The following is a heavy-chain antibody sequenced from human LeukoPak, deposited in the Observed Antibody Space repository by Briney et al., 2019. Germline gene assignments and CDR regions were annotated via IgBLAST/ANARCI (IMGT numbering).Heavy chain of an antibody. CDR1: GGSISSSSYY. D-gene: IGHD3-9*01. Sequence: KPSETLSLTCTVSGGSISSSSYYWGWIRQPPGKGLEWIGSIYYSGSTYYNPSLKSRVTISVDTSKNQFSLKLSSVTAADTAVYYCARPVLRYFDWLPNGMDVWGQGTTVTVSS. J-gene: IGHJ6*02. V-gene: IGHV4-39*01. CDR2: IYYSGST. CDR3: ARPVLRYFDWLPNGMDV.